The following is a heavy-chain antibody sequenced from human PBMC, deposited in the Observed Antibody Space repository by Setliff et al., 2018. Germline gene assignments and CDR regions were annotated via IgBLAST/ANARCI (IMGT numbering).Heavy chain of an antibody. D-gene: IGHD3-10*01. CDR3: ARDRGGTNPWFDF. CDR1: GLTVSNDF. CDR2: IYNIGET. Sequence: GGSLRLSCVVSGLTVSNDFMGWVRPAPGKGLEWVSVIYNIGETRYADSVKGRFTISRDESKNTLYLHLSSLRVEDTATYYCARDRGGTNPWFDFWGQGTQVTVSS. V-gene: IGHV3-53*01. J-gene: IGHJ5*01.